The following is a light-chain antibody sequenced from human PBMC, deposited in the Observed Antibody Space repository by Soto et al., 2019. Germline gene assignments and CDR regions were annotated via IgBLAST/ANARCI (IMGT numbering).Light chain of an antibody. J-gene: IGKJ3*01. Sequence: DIQMTQSPSSLSASVGDRVTITCRASQGISNYLAWYQQKPGKVPKLLIYAASTLHSGVPSRFSGSGSGTYFTLTISSLQPEDVATYYCQKYNSAPTFGPGTKVDIK. CDR2: AAS. CDR1: QGISNY. V-gene: IGKV1-27*01. CDR3: QKYNSAPT.